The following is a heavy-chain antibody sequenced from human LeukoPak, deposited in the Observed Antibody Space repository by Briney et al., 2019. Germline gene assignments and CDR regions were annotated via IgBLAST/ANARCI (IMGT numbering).Heavy chain of an antibody. CDR3: AKGGSAAAKGKYYFDY. CDR1: RITFSTYA. Sequence: GGSLRLSCGASRITFSTYAMSWVRQAPGKGLEWVSGINTEGRTYYADSVKGRFTISRDNSKNTLYLQMSSLRADDTAVYYCAKGGSAAAKGKYYFDYWGPGTLVTVSS. D-gene: IGHD6-13*01. V-gene: IGHV3-23*01. J-gene: IGHJ4*02. CDR2: INTEGRT.